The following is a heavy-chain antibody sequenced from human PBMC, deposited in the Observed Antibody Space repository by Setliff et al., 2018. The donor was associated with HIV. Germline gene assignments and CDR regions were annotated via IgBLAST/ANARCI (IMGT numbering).Heavy chain of an antibody. CDR3: AIESIAAAGHNWFDP. V-gene: IGHV4-39*02. D-gene: IGHD6-13*01. J-gene: IGHJ5*02. CDR2: IYYSGST. Sequence: SETLSLTCTVSGGSISSSSYYWGWIRQPPGKGLEWIGSIYYSGSTYYNPSLKSRVTISVDTSKNQFSLKLSSVTAADTAVYYCAIESIAAAGHNWFDPWGQGTLVTVSS. CDR1: GGSISSSSYY.